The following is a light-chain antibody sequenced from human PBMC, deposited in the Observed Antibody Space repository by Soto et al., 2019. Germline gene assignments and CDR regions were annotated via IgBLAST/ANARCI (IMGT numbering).Light chain of an antibody. CDR3: CSYAGSTTLYV. J-gene: IGLJ1*01. Sequence: QSALPQPASVSGSPGQSLTISCTGTSSDVGSYNLVSWYQQHPGTAPKLMIYEAFKRPSGVSNRFSGSKSGDTASLTISGLQAEDEADYYCCSYAGSTTLYVFGTGTKVTV. CDR2: EAF. CDR1: SSDVGSYNL. V-gene: IGLV2-23*01.